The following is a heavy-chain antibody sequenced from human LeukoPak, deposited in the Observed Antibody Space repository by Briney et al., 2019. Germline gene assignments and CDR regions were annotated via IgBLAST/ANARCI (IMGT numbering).Heavy chain of an antibody. D-gene: IGHD3-22*01. J-gene: IGHJ4*02. CDR2: INHSGST. Sequence: SETLSLTCAVYGGSFSGYYWSWIRQPPGKGLEWIGEINHSGSTIYNPSLKSRVTISVDTSKNQFSLKLSSVTAADTAVYYCASRYYYDSSGYYGHFDYWGQGTLVTVSS. CDR1: GGSFSGYY. V-gene: IGHV4-34*01. CDR3: ASRYYYDSSGYYGHFDY.